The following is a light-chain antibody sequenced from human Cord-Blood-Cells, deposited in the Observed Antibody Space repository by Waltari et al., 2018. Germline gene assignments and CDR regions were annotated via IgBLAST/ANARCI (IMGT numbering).Light chain of an antibody. Sequence: DIQIPQPPSSLHSPVGDRATTTCRASQGISNYLAWYQQKPGKFPKLLIYAASTLQSGVPARFSGSGSGTDFTLTISSLQPEDVATYYCQKYNSAPLTFGGGTKVEIK. CDR1: QGISNY. CDR2: AAS. CDR3: QKYNSAPLT. V-gene: IGKV1-27*01. J-gene: IGKJ4*01.